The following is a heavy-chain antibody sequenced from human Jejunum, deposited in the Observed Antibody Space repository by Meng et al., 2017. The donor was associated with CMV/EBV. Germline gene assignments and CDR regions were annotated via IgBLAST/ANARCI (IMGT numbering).Heavy chain of an antibody. CDR1: GFTFPAAW. Sequence: EVQLVESGGDVVQPGXSLSRSCVGSGFTFPAAWMSWVRQAPGKGLEWVARIRVGGTTDYAARVRDRFTISRDDSKNTVYLQMNSLKNEDTAVYYCATDYPERPAQIDNWGLGTLVTVSS. CDR3: ATDYPERPAQIDN. V-gene: IGHV3-15*01. CDR2: IRVGGTT. D-gene: IGHD2-2*01. J-gene: IGHJ4*02.